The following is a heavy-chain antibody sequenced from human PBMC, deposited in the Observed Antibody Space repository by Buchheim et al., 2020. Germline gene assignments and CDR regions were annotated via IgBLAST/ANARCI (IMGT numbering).Heavy chain of an antibody. D-gene: IGHD3/OR15-3a*01. Sequence: QLQLQESGPGLVKPSETLSLTCTVSGGSISSSSYYWGWIRQPPGKGLEWIGRIFYSGSTYYNPSLKSRVTIYVDTSRKQSSLKLSSVTAADTAVYYCAGEDGLGGYFDLWGRGTL. J-gene: IGHJ2*01. CDR1: GGSISSSSYY. CDR3: AGEDGLGGYFDL. CDR2: IFYSGST. V-gene: IGHV4-39*02.